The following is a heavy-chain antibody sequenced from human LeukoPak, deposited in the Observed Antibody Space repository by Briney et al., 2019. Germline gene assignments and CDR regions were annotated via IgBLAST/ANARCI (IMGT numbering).Heavy chain of an antibody. V-gene: IGHV3-74*01. Sequence: GGSLRLSCAASGFTFDDYAMHWVRQAPGKGLVWVSRINSDGSSTSYADSVKGRFTISRDNAKNTLYLQMNSLRAEDTAMYYCARGSDCSGGSCYSYWYFDPWGRGTLVTVSS. D-gene: IGHD2-15*01. J-gene: IGHJ2*01. CDR1: GFTFDDYA. CDR2: INSDGSST. CDR3: ARGSDCSGGSCYSYWYFDP.